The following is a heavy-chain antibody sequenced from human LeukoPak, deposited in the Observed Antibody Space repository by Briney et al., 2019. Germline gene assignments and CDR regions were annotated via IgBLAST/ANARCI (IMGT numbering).Heavy chain of an antibody. CDR2: ISSSGSTI. J-gene: IGHJ6*03. V-gene: IGHV3-48*03. CDR3: ARSSGWYHRGPDYYYYYMDV. CDR1: GFTFSSYE. D-gene: IGHD6-19*01. Sequence: GGSLRLSCAASGFTFSSYEMNWVRQAPGKGLEWVSYISSSGSTIYYADSVKGRFTISRDNAKNSLYLQMNSLRAEDTAVYYCARSSGWYHRGPDYYYYYMDVWGKGTTVTVS.